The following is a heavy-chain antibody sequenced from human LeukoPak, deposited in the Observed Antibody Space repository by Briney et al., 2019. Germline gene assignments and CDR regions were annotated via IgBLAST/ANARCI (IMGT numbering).Heavy chain of an antibody. Sequence: GGSLRLSCVASGFPVRTHFMVWVRQTPLRGLEWVSTLYNSATKYADSVKGRFTISRDDSDNTLFLQMNSLTTDDSALYYCAKDLRLSVGTSPFDYWGQGTLVTVSS. CDR1: GFPVRTHF. J-gene: IGHJ4*02. CDR2: LYNSAT. CDR3: AKDLRLSVGTSPFDY. V-gene: IGHV3-53*01. D-gene: IGHD4-23*01.